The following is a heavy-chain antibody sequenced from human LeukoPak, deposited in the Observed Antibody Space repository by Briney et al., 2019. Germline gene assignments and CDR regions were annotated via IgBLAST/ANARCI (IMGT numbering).Heavy chain of an antibody. CDR2: ISGSGESI. D-gene: IGHD2-2*01. V-gene: IGHV3-23*01. J-gene: IGHJ4*02. CDR3: AKEVCSSTSCYLIDY. CDR1: GFTFNKYA. Sequence: PGGSLRVSCAASGFTFNKYAMSWVRQAPGKGLEWVSTISGSGESIYYEDSVKGRFTISRDNSKNTLSLQMDGLRAEDTAVYYCAKEVCSSTSCYLIDYWGQGTLVTVSS.